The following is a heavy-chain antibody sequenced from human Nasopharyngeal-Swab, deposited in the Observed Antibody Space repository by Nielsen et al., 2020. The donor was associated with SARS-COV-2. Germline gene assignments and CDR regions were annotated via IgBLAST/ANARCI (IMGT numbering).Heavy chain of an antibody. CDR2: IKQDGSEK. CDR3: ARDSDIPYSGYGMDV. D-gene: IGHD6-13*01. V-gene: IGHV3-7*01. J-gene: IGHJ6*02. Sequence: GESLRSCAASGFTFSSYWMSWVRQAPGKGLEWVANIKQDGSEKYYVDSVKGRFTISRDNAKNSLYLQMNSLRAEDTAVYYCARDSDIPYSGYGMDVWGQGTTVTVSS. CDR1: GFTFSSYW.